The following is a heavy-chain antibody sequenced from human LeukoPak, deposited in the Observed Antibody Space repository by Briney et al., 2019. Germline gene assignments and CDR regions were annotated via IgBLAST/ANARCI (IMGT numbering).Heavy chain of an antibody. V-gene: IGHV4-59*12. CDR3: ARSLVGARLRFDP. J-gene: IGHJ5*02. Sequence: SETLSLTCTVSGGSISSYYWSWIRQPPGKGLEWIGYIYYSGSTNYNPSLKSRVTISVDTSKNQFSLKLSSVTAADTAVYYCARSLVGARLRFDPWGQGTLVTVSS. D-gene: IGHD1-26*01. CDR2: IYYSGST. CDR1: GGSISSYY.